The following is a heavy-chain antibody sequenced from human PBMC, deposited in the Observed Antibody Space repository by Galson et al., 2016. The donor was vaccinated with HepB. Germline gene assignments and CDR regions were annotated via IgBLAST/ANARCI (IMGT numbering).Heavy chain of an antibody. CDR1: GVSVNNEAYH. J-gene: IGHJ4*02. Sequence: SETLSLTCSVSGVSVNNEAYHWSWIRQPPEKGLEWLGHSYHSWHLNDKLRGRVSMSIDTAKNQFSLSLTSLTAADTAVYYCATYLAGHGGTGYWGQGTLVTVAS. D-gene: IGHD3-16*01. V-gene: IGHV4-61*08. CDR2: SYHSWHL. CDR3: ATYLAGHGGTGY.